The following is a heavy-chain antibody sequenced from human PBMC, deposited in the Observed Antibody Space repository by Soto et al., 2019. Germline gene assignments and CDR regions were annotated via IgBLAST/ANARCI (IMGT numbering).Heavy chain of an antibody. CDR2: ISYDGSNK. J-gene: IGHJ6*02. Sequence: QVQLVESGGGVVQPGRSLRLSCAASGFTFSSYAMHWVRQAPGKGLEWEAVISYDGSNKYYADSVKGRFTISGDNSKNTLYLQMNSLRAEDTAVYYCARAFRGGIAAKPCYYYYGMDVWGQGTTVTVSS. D-gene: IGHD6-13*01. CDR3: ARAFRGGIAAKPCYYYYGMDV. CDR1: GFTFSSYA. V-gene: IGHV3-30-3*01.